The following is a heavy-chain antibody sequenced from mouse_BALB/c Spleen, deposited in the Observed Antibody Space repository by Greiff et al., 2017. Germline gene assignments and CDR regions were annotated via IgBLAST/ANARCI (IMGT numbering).Heavy chain of an antibody. J-gene: IGHJ3*01. CDR2: INPYNDGT. CDR3: AREGGNDVLAWCAY. D-gene: IGHD2-2*01. CDR1: GYTFTSYV. V-gene: IGHV1-14*01. Sequence: LVESGPELVKPGASVKMSCKASGYTFTSYVMHWVKQKPGQGLEWIGYINPYNDGTKYNEKFKGKATLTSDKSSSTAYMELSSLTSEDSAVYDGAREGGNDVLAWCAYWGQGTLVTVSA.